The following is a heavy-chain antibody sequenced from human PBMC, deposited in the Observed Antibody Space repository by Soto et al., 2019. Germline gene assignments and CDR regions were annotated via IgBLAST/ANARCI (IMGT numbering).Heavy chain of an antibody. CDR2: IIPIFGTA. CDR1: GGTFSSYA. D-gene: IGHD2-2*01. J-gene: IGHJ6*02. Sequence: QVQLVQSGAEVKKPGSSVKVSCKASGGTFSSYAISWVRQAPGQGLEWMGGIIPIFGTANYAQKFQGRVTITADESTSTAYMELSSLRSEDTAVYYCARESQYQLPPCYYYGMDVWGQGTTVTVSS. V-gene: IGHV1-69*01. CDR3: ARESQYQLPPCYYYGMDV.